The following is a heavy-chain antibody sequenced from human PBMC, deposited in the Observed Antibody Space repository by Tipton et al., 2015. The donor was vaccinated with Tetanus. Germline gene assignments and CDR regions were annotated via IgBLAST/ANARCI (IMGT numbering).Heavy chain of an antibody. CDR2: VYYTGST. Sequence: TLSLTCTVSGDSVSGYYWSWIRQPPGKGLEWIGYVYYTGSTNHNPSLKSRVTISMDRSKNQISLQLTSVTAADTAVYYCVRGRGFGAYSYAFEYWGQGALVTVSS. CDR3: VRGRGFGAYSYAFEY. J-gene: IGHJ4*02. D-gene: IGHD1-26*01. CDR1: GDSVSGYY. V-gene: IGHV4-59*02.